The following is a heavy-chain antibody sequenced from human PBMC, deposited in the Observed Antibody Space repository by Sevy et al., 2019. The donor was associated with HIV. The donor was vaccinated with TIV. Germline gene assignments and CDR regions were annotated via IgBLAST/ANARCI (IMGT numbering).Heavy chain of an antibody. CDR2: MNPDSGRR. V-gene: IGHV1-8*01. Sequence: ASVKVSCKASGYSLNSYDINWVRQATGQGLEWMGWMNPDSGRRGYAPKFQGRVTMTTDTSKGTAYMELRGLRSDDSAVYYCARADLDNTTFFYYYGMDVWGQGTTVTVSS. J-gene: IGHJ6*02. CDR3: ARADLDNTTFFYYYGMDV. CDR1: GYSLNSYD. D-gene: IGHD1-26*01.